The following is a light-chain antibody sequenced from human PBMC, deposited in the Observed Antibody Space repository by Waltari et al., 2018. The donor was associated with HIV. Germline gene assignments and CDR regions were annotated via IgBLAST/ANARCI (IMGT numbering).Light chain of an antibody. CDR1: SSNIGINY. V-gene: IGLV1-47*01. CDR3: ATWDDNLGGRV. J-gene: IGLJ3*02. CDR2: RNG. Sequence: PGQRLTISCSGSSSNIGINYVYWYQHFPGTAPKLLMYRNGQRPSGVPARFSGSKSGTSASLAISGLRAEDEADYYCATWDDNLGGRVFGGGTKLTVL.